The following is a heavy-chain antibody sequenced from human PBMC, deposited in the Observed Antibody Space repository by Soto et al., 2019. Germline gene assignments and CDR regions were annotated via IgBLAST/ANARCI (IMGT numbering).Heavy chain of an antibody. J-gene: IGHJ5*02. CDR3: ARGPALTRTNYSTPLAFSS. Sequence: QVQLEQSGAEVKKPGSSVKVSCKASGGTFRNHAISWVRQAPGQGLEWMGGIIPIFGASKYAQKFQGRVTITADESTSTASMELSSLRSEDTAVYYCARGPALTRTNYSTPLAFSSWGQGTLVTVSS. D-gene: IGHD1-1*01. CDR2: IIPIFGAS. CDR1: GGTFRNHA. V-gene: IGHV1-69*01.